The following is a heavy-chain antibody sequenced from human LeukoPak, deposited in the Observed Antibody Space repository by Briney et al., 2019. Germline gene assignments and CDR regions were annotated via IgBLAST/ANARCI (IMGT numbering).Heavy chain of an antibody. D-gene: IGHD6-19*01. J-gene: IGHJ4*02. Sequence: PGGSLRLSCAASGFTFDDYAIHWVRQAPGKGLEWVSGIRWNSGSIGYADSVKGRFTISRDNAKDSLYLQMNSLRAEDTALYYCAKASYSSVWDPIDYWGQGTLVTVSS. V-gene: IGHV3-9*01. CDR3: AKASYSSVWDPIDY. CDR1: GFTFDDYA. CDR2: IRWNSGSI.